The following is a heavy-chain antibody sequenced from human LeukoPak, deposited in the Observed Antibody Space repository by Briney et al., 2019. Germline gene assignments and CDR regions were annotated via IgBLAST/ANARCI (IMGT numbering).Heavy chain of an antibody. Sequence: PSETLSLTCTVSGGSISSYHWSWIRQPAGKGLEWIGRIYSSGNTNYSPSLKSRVTMSVDTSKNQFSLKLSSVTAADTALYYCARATSWTYYYFDSWGRGTLVSVSS. D-gene: IGHD3-10*01. CDR3: ARATSWTYYYFDS. J-gene: IGHJ4*02. CDR2: IYSSGNT. CDR1: GGSISSYH. V-gene: IGHV4-4*07.